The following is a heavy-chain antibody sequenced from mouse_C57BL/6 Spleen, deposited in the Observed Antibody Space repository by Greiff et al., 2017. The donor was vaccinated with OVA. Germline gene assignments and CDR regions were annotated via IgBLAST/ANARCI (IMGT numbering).Heavy chain of an antibody. J-gene: IGHJ4*01. CDR1: GFTFSDAW. Sequence: EVKVEESGGGLVQPGGSMKLSCAASGFTFSDAWMDWARQSPEKGLEWVAEIRNKANNHATYYAESVKGRFTISRDDSKSSVYLQMNSLRAEDTGIYYCTVYGYDGTGLYAMDYWGQGTSVTVSS. CDR2: IRNKANNHAT. V-gene: IGHV6-6*01. D-gene: IGHD2-2*01. CDR3: TVYGYDGTGLYAMDY.